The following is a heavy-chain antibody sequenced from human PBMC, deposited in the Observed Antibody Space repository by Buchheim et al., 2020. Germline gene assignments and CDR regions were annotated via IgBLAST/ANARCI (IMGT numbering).Heavy chain of an antibody. CDR2: ISYDGSNK. V-gene: IGHV3-30*18. J-gene: IGHJ4*02. D-gene: IGHD3-10*01. CDR1: GFTFSSYG. Sequence: QVQLVESGGGVVQPGRSLRLSCAASGFTFSSYGMHWVRQAPGKGLEWVAVISYDGSNKYYADSVKGRFTISRDNSKNTLYLQMNSLRAEDTAVYYCAKDFLWFGELLRVVSYFDYWGQGTL. CDR3: AKDFLWFGELLRVVSYFDY.